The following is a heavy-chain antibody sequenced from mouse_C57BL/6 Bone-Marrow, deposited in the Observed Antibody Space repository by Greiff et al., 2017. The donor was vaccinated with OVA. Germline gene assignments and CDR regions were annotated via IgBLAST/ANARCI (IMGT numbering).Heavy chain of an antibody. Sequence: QVQLQQPGAELVRPGSSVKLSCKASGYTFTSYWMHWVKQRPIQGLEWIGNIDPYDSETNYNQQFKDKATLTVDKSSSTAYMQLSSLTSEDSAVYYCAREIYYDYDSWFAYWGQGTLVTVSA. V-gene: IGHV1-52*01. CDR1: GYTFTSYW. CDR2: IDPYDSET. CDR3: AREIYYDYDSWFAY. J-gene: IGHJ3*01. D-gene: IGHD2-4*01.